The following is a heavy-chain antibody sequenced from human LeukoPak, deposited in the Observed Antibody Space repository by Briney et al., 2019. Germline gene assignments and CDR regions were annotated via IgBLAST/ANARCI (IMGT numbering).Heavy chain of an antibody. Sequence: SETLSLTCTVSGYSISSGYYWAWIRQPPGKGLEWIGSIYHSGSTYYNPSLKSRVTISIDTSKSQFSLNLSSVTAADTAVYYCARFARRVAAAGKFDYWGQGTLVTVSS. D-gene: IGHD6-13*01. V-gene: IGHV4-38-2*02. CDR3: ARFARRVAAAGKFDY. CDR1: GYSISSGYY. J-gene: IGHJ4*02. CDR2: IYHSGST.